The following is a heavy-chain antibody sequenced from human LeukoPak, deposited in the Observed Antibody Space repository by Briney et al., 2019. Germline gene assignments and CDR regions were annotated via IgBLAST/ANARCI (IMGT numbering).Heavy chain of an antibody. CDR3: ARAPPYCGGDCSDWYFDL. D-gene: IGHD2-21*02. CDR1: GCIFSSYS. J-gene: IGHJ2*01. V-gene: IGHV3-21*01. Sequence: PGGSLRLSCAAAGCIFSSYSMNWVRQAPGKGLEWVSSISRGSASIYYADSLKGRVTISRDNAKNSLSLQMNSLRVDDTAVYYCARAPPYCGGDCSDWYFDLWGRGTLVIVSS. CDR2: ISRGSASI.